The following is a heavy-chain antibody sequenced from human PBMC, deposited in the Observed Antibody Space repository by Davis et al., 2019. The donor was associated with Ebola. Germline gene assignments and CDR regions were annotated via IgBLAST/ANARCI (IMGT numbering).Heavy chain of an antibody. CDR2: IHHGGGA. CDR3: ARDTRPCGNDCYDDTFDM. J-gene: IGHJ3*02. CDR1: GVSITTHF. V-gene: IGHV4-59*11. Sequence: PSHTLSLTSTVPGVSITTHFWSWLRQPPGKGLEWIGFIHHGGGANSNPSLKSRVTFPIDTSKRQVSLKLTSVTAADTAVYYCARDTRPCGNDCYDDTFDMWGQGTMVSVSS. D-gene: IGHD2-21*01.